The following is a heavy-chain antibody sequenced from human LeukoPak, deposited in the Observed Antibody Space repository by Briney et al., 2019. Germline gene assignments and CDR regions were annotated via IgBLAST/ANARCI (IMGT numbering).Heavy chain of an antibody. V-gene: IGHV3-9*01. Sequence: GRSLRLSCAASGFTFDDYAMHWVRQAPGKGLEWVSGISWNSGSIGYADSVKGRFTISRDNAKNSLYLQMNSLRAEDTALYYCAKDNGNGYSTGPFDYWGQGTLVIVSS. D-gene: IGHD3-22*01. CDR2: ISWNSGSI. J-gene: IGHJ4*02. CDR1: GFTFDDYA. CDR3: AKDNGNGYSTGPFDY.